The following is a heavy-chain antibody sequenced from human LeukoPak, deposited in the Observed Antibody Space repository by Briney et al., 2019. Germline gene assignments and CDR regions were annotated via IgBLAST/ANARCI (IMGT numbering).Heavy chain of an antibody. D-gene: IGHD6-19*01. Sequence: GGSLRLSCAASGFTFSSYGIHWVRQAPGKGLEWVAVISYDGSNKYYADSVKGRFTISRDNSKNTLYLQMNSLRAEDTAVYYCAKGSRIAVALDYWGQGTLVTVSS. J-gene: IGHJ4*02. V-gene: IGHV3-30*18. CDR2: ISYDGSNK. CDR1: GFTFSSYG. CDR3: AKGSRIAVALDY.